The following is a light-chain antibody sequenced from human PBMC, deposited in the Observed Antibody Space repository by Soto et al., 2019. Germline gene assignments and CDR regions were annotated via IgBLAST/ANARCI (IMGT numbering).Light chain of an antibody. CDR3: QQYKTYWT. J-gene: IGKJ1*01. V-gene: IGKV1-9*01. CDR2: AES. CDR1: QGIAGS. Sequence: DIQLTQSPSFLSASVGDRVTITCRASQGIAGSLAWYQQKPGKPPKLLIYAESTLQSGVPSRFSGSGSGTRGTLTISSLQPEDFATYYCQQYKTYWTFGQGTKVDIK.